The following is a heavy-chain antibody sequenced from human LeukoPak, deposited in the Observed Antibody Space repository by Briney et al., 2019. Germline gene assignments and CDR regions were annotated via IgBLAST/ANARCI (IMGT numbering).Heavy chain of an antibody. CDR2: IWYDGSNE. D-gene: IGHD6-19*01. CDR3: ARVGRQGIAVAGPDY. Sequence: GGSLRLSCAASGFTFSSYGMHWVRQAPGKGLEWVAVIWYDGSNEYYADSVKGRFTISRDNSKNTLYLQMNSLRAEDTAVYYCARVGRQGIAVAGPDYWGQGTLVTVSS. CDR1: GFTFSSYG. V-gene: IGHV3-33*01. J-gene: IGHJ4*02.